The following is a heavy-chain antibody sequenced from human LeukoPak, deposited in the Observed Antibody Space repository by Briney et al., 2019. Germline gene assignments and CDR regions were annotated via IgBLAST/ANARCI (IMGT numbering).Heavy chain of an antibody. CDR1: GFTFSNYA. J-gene: IGHJ4*02. CDR2: ISSSGGST. CDR3: ATLPPFTVTNYFDY. D-gene: IGHD4-17*01. V-gene: IGHV3-23*01. Sequence: GGSLRLSCAASGFTFSNYAMSWVRQSPGKGLEWVSTISSSGGSTYYADSVKGRFTISRDNSKNTLYLQMNSLRAEDTAVYYCATLPPFTVTNYFDYWGQGTLVTVSS.